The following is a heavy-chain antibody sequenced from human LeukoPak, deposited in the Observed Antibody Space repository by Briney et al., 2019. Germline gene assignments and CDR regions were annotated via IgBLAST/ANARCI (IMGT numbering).Heavy chain of an antibody. CDR2: IIPIFGTA. Sequence: ASVKVSCKAFGGTFSSYAISWVRQAPGQGLEWMGGIIPIFGTANYAQKFQGRVTITADESTSTAYMELSSLRSEDTAVYYCARNHCSSTSCYLDYWGQGTLVTVSS. J-gene: IGHJ4*02. CDR3: ARNHCSSTSCYLDY. D-gene: IGHD2-2*01. CDR1: GGTFSSYA. V-gene: IGHV1-69*13.